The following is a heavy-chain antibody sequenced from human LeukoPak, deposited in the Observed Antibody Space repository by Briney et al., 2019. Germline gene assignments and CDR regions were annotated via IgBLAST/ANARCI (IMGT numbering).Heavy chain of an antibody. D-gene: IGHD3-10*01. CDR3: ARGLLWFGEYYYYYGMDV. J-gene: IGHJ6*04. Sequence: ASVKVSCKASGGTFSSYAISWVRQAPGQGLEWMGGIIPIFGTANYAQKFQGRVTFTADKSTSTAYMELSSLRSEDTAVYYCARGLLWFGEYYYYYGMDVWGKGTTVTVSS. CDR1: GGTFSSYA. V-gene: IGHV1-69*06. CDR2: IIPIFGTA.